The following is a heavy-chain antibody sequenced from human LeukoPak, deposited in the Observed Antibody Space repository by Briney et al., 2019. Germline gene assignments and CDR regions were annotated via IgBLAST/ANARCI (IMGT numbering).Heavy chain of an antibody. Sequence: GGSLRLSCAASGFTFSSYAMHWVRQAPGKGLEWVAVISYDGSNKYYADSVKGRFTISRDNSKNTLYLQMNSLRAEDTAVYYCARTPKYGMDVWGQGTTVTVSS. CDR1: GFTFSSYA. V-gene: IGHV3-30-3*01. J-gene: IGHJ6*02. CDR3: ARTPKYGMDV. CDR2: ISYDGSNK.